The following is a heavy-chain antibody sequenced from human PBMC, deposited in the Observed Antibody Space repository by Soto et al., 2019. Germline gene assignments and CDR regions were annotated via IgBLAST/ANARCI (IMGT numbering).Heavy chain of an antibody. CDR1: GYSFTSYW. CDR3: ARHLSRKVDGDSRYYGMDV. V-gene: IGHV5-51*01. Sequence: PGESLKISCKGSGYSFTSYWIGWVPQMPGKGLEWMGIIYPGDSDTRYSPSFQGQVTISDDKSISTAYLQWSSLKASDTAMYYCARHLSRKVDGDSRYYGMDVWGQGTTVTVSS. J-gene: IGHJ6*02. D-gene: IGHD4-17*01. CDR2: IYPGDSDT.